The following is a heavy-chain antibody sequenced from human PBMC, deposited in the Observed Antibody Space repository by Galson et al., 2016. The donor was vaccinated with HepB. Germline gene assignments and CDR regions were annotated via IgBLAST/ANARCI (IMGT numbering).Heavy chain of an antibody. CDR1: GFGLNTHGVG. CDR3: ARRQVVSHTGFFYS. D-gene: IGHD5-12*01. CDR2: VYWDGEE. V-gene: IGHV2-5*02. Sequence: PALVKPTQTLTLTCTLSGFGLNTHGVGVAWIRQPPGKALEWLALVYWDGEERYNPSLKSRLTISRDTSKNQVVVTMTDMQPVDAGTYFCARRQVVSHTGFFYSWGQGALVTVSS. J-gene: IGHJ4*02.